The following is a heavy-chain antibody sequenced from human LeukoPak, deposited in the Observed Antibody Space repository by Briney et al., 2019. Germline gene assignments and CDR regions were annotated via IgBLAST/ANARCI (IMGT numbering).Heavy chain of an antibody. CDR3: VRDGEGVAISVNFWFDP. Sequence: ASVKVSCKASGFTLTNYDINWVRQAPGQGLEWMGWMNPINGNTGYARKFQGRVTMARDTSISTAYMELRSLTSEDTAIYYCVRDGEGVAISVNFWFDPWGQGTLVTVSS. J-gene: IGHJ5*02. CDR1: GFTLTNYD. V-gene: IGHV1-8*01. D-gene: IGHD3-10*01. CDR2: MNPINGNT.